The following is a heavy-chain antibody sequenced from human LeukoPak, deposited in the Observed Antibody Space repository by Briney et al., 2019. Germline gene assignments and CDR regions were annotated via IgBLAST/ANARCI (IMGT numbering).Heavy chain of an antibody. CDR1: GFIFGDYA. Sequence: PGRSPRLSCKASGFIFGDYAMSWFRQVPGKGLEWVSVIYSGGSTYYADSVKGRFTISRDNSKNTLYLQMNSLRAEDTAVYYCAGDGYEVDYWGQGTLVTVSS. CDR2: IYSGGST. J-gene: IGHJ4*02. CDR3: AGDGYEVDY. V-gene: IGHV3-53*01. D-gene: IGHD5-12*01.